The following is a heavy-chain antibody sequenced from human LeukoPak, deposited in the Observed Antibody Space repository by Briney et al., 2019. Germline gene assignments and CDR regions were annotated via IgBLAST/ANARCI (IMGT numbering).Heavy chain of an antibody. CDR3: ARRHSGSYYGKHWFDP. D-gene: IGHD1-26*01. Sequence: PSETLSLTCTVSGGSISNYYWSWIRQPAGKGLEWIGRIFTSGSTNYTPSLKSRVTMSVDTSKNQFSLNLNSVTAADTAVYYCARRHSGSYYGKHWFDPWGQGTLVTVSS. CDR1: GGSISNYY. J-gene: IGHJ5*02. CDR2: IFTSGST. V-gene: IGHV4-4*07.